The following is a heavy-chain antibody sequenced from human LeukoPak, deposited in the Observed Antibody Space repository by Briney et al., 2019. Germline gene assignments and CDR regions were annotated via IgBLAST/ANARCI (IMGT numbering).Heavy chain of an antibody. CDR2: ISDSGGNT. J-gene: IGHJ4*02. CDR1: GFTFDNYG. D-gene: IGHD2-15*01. Sequence: GGSLRLSCAASGFTFDNYGMSWVRQAPGKGLEWVSGISDSGGNTYYADSVEGRFTISRDNSKNTLYLQMNSLRAEDTAVYYCAKDLYSAGFFDYWGQGTLVTVSS. CDR3: AKDLYSAGFFDY. V-gene: IGHV3-23*01.